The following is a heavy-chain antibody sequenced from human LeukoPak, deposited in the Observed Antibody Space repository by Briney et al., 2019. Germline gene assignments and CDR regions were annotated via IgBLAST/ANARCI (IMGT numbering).Heavy chain of an antibody. CDR1: GFTFSSYA. Sequence: GGSLRLSCAASGFTFSSYAMHWVRQAPGKGLEWVAVISYDGSNKYYADSVKGRFTISRDNSKNTLYLQMNSLRAEDTAVYYCARGWPRLYGMDVWGQGTTVTVSS. J-gene: IGHJ6*02. CDR2: ISYDGSNK. CDR3: ARGWPRLYGMDV. D-gene: IGHD6-25*01. V-gene: IGHV3-30*04.